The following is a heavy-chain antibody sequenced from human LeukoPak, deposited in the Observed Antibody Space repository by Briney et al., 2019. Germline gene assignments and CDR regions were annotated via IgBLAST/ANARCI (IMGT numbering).Heavy chain of an antibody. CDR2: IYYSGST. CDR1: GGSISSGDYY. D-gene: IGHD4-17*01. CDR3: ARDRGDYGDRWYFDL. J-gene: IGHJ2*01. V-gene: IGHV4-30-4*01. Sequence: SETLSLTCTVSGGSISSGDYYWSWIRQPPGKGLEWIGYIYYSGSTYYNPSLKSRVTISVDTSKNQFSLKLSSVTAADTAVYYCARDRGDYGDRWYFDLWGRGTLVTVSS.